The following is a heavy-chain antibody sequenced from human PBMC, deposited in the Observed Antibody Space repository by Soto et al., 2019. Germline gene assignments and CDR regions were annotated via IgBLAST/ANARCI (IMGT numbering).Heavy chain of an antibody. CDR2: ISGSGGST. CDR1: GFTFSSDA. J-gene: IGHJ6*02. D-gene: IGHD2-15*01. Sequence: EVQLLESGGGLVQPGGSLRLSCAASGFTFSSDAMSWVRQAPGKGLEWVSAISGSGGSTYYADSVKGRFTISRDNSKNTMYLQMNSLRAEDTAVYYCAKDLVVVAATVYYGMDVWGQGTTVTVSS. CDR3: AKDLVVVAATVYYGMDV. V-gene: IGHV3-23*01.